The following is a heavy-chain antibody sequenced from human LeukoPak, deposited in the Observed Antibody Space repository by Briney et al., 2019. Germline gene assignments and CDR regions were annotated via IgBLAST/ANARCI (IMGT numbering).Heavy chain of an antibody. D-gene: IGHD2-2*01. J-gene: IGHJ6*02. CDR2: ISYDGNDK. CDR3: AKDAVNCSGISCSYGMDV. CDR1: GFTFSSYA. Sequence: PGGSLRLSCAASGFTFSSYAMSWVRQAPGKGLEWVAFISYDGNDKYYADSVKGRFTTSRDNSNNMVHLQMHSLRPEDTAVYSCAKDAVNCSGISCSYGMDVWGQGTTVTVSS. V-gene: IGHV3-30*18.